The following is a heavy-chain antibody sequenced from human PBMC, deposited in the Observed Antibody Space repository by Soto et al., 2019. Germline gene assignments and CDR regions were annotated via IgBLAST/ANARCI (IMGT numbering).Heavy chain of an antibody. CDR3: ALWQDQLHYYYYGMDV. CDR1: GGTFSSYA. D-gene: IGHD2-2*01. J-gene: IGHJ6*02. Sequence: ASVKVSCKASGGTFSSYAISWVRQAPGQGLEWMGGIIPIFGTANYAQKFQGRVTITADESTSTAYMELSSLRSEDTAVYYCALWQDQLHYYYYGMDVWGQGTTVTVSS. CDR2: IIPIFGTA. V-gene: IGHV1-69*13.